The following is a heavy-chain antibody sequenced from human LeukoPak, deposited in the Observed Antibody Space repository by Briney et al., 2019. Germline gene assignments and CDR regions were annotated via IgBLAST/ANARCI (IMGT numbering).Heavy chain of an antibody. CDR1: GYTFTSYG. CDR3: ARVAIVGATTWFDP. J-gene: IGHJ5*02. CDR2: ISAYNGNT. Sequence: ASVKVSCKASGYTFTSYGISWVRQAPRQGLEWMGWISAYNGNTNYAQKLQGRVTMTTDTSTSTAYMELRSLRSDDTAVYYCARVAIVGATTWFDPWGQGTLVTVSS. V-gene: IGHV1-18*01. D-gene: IGHD1-26*01.